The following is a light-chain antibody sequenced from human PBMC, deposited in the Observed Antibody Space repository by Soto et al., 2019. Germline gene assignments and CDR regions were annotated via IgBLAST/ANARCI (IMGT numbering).Light chain of an antibody. J-gene: IGLJ3*02. CDR2: LNSDGSH. CDR1: SGHSSYA. Sequence: QLVLTQSPSASASLGASVKLTCTLSSGHSSYAIAWHQQQPEKGPRYLMKLNSDGSHSKGDGIPDRFSGSSSGAERYLTISSLQSEDEADYYCQTWGTGILVFGGETKVTVL. CDR3: QTWGTGILV. V-gene: IGLV4-69*01.